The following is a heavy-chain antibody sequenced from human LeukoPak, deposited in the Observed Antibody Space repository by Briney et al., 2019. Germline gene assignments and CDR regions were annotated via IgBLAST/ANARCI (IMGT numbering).Heavy chain of an antibody. V-gene: IGHV3-13*01. CDR3: VRQQTPHGNFDY. D-gene: IGHD1-26*01. CDR2: IGTAGDT. CDR1: GFTFSSYA. Sequence: PGGSLRLSCATSGFTFSSYAMHWVRHATGKGLEWVSAIGTAGDTFYPGSVKGRFTISRENAKNSLSLQMNSLRAEDTAVYYCVRQQTPHGNFDYWGQGTLVTVS. J-gene: IGHJ4*02.